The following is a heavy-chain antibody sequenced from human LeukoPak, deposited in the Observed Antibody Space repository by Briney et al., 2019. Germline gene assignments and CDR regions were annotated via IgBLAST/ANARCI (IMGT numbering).Heavy chain of an antibody. D-gene: IGHD5-24*01. Sequence: SETLSLTCAVYGGSFSRYYWSWIRQSPGKGLEWIAEIDHRGDTNYNPSVKSRVTISVDTSKNQISLKVRSLSAADTAVHYCARGATISETGYFDFWGQGTLVTVSS. CDR3: ARGATISETGYFDF. J-gene: IGHJ4*03. CDR2: IDHRGDT. CDR1: GGSFSRYY. V-gene: IGHV4-34*01.